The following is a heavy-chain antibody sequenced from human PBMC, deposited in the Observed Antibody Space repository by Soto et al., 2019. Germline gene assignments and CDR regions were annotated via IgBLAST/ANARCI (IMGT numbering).Heavy chain of an antibody. D-gene: IGHD5-18*01. CDR3: ARVYPSDTRYGYVGNNWFDP. Sequence: ASVKVSCKASGYTFTSYYMHWVRQAPGQGLEWMGIINPSGGSTSYAQKFQGRVTMTRDTSTSTVYMELSSLRSEDTAVYYCARVYPSDTRYGYVGNNWFDPWGHGTLVTVS. CDR2: INPSGGST. CDR1: GYTFTSYY. V-gene: IGHV1-46*03. J-gene: IGHJ5*02.